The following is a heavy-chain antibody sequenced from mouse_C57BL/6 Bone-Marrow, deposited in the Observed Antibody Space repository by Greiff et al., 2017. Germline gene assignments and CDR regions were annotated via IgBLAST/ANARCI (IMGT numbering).Heavy chain of an antibody. CDR2: IDPEDGET. D-gene: IGHD2-1*01. Sequence: EVQLQQSGAELVKPGASVKLSCTASGFNINDYYMHWVKQRPEQGLEWIGGIDPEDGETKYAPKFQGKATISADTSSNTAYLQRSSLTSEDTAVYCCASLYGNSYDWGQGTTLTVSS. CDR3: ASLYGNSYD. CDR1: GFNINDYY. J-gene: IGHJ2*01. V-gene: IGHV14-2*01.